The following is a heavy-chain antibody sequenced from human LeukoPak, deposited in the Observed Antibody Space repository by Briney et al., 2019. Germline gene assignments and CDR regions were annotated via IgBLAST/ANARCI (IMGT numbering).Heavy chain of an antibody. V-gene: IGHV3-30*18. CDR3: AKGGTYRDYFDY. J-gene: IGHJ4*02. Sequence: GRSLRLSCAASGFSFSNYGIHWVRQAPGKGLEWVTVISYDGSNKYYADSVQGRFTISRDNSKNTLYLQMNSLRAEDTAVYYCAKGGTYRDYFDYWGQGTLVTVSS. CDR1: GFSFSNYG. CDR2: ISYDGSNK. D-gene: IGHD3-16*01.